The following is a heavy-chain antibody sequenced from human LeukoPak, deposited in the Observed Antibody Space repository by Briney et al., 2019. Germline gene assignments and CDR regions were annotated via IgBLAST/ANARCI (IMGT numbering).Heavy chain of an antibody. J-gene: IGHJ4*02. CDR1: GGTFSSYA. CDR3: ASSDTAYGGVFDY. V-gene: IGHV1-18*01. Sequence: ASVKVSCKASGGTFSSYAISWVRQAPGQGLEWMGWISAYNGSTNYAQKLQGRVTMTTDTSTSTAYMELRSLRSDDTAVYYCASSDTAYGGVFDYWGQGTLVTVSS. D-gene: IGHD5-18*01. CDR2: ISAYNGST.